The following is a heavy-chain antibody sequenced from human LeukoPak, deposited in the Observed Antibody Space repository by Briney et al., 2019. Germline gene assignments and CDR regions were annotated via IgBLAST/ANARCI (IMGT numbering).Heavy chain of an antibody. Sequence: SETLSLTCTVSGGSISSYYWSWIRQPPGKGLEWIGYIYYSGSTNYNPSLKGRVTISVDTSKNQFSLKLSSVTAADTAVYYCARQAVAVDYWGQGTLVTVSS. CDR2: IYYSGST. CDR3: ARQAVAVDY. V-gene: IGHV4-59*08. D-gene: IGHD6-19*01. CDR1: GGSISSYY. J-gene: IGHJ4*02.